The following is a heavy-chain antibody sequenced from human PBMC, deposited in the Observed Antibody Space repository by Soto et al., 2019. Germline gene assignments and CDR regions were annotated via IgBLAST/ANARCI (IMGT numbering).Heavy chain of an antibody. CDR2: IYSGGST. D-gene: IGHD4-4*01. J-gene: IGHJ3*02. CDR3: ARTKHDYNAFDI. V-gene: IGHV3-66*01. CDR1: GFTVSSNY. Sequence: GGSLRLSCAASGFTVSSNYMSWVRQAPGKGLEWVSVIYSGGSTYYADSVKGRFTISRDNSKNTLYLQMNSLRAEDTAVYYCARTKHDYNAFDIWGQGTMVTVSS.